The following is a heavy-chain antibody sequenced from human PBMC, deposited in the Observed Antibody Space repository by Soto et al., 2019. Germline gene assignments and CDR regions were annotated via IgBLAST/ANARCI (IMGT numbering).Heavy chain of an antibody. Sequence: QVQLVESGGGVVQPGRSLRLSCAASGFTFSSYGMHWVRQAPGKGLEWVAVIWYDGSNKYYADSVKGRFTICRDNSKNTLYLQMNSLRAEDTAVYYCARGLYYYDSSGLTYFDYWGQGTLVTVSS. CDR3: ARGLYYYDSSGLTYFDY. J-gene: IGHJ4*02. CDR1: GFTFSSYG. V-gene: IGHV3-33*01. CDR2: IWYDGSNK. D-gene: IGHD3-22*01.